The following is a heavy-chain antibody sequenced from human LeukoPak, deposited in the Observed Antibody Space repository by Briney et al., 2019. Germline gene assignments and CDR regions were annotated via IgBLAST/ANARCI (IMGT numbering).Heavy chain of an antibody. CDR3: ARDALDYYDSSGYYLDY. Sequence: PGGSLRLSCAASGFTFSSYGMHWVRQAPGKGLEWVAFIRYDGSNKYYADSVKGRFTISRDNSKNTLYLQMNSLRAEDTAVYYCARDALDYYDSSGYYLDYWGQGTLVTVSS. V-gene: IGHV3-30*02. J-gene: IGHJ4*02. CDR1: GFTFSSYG. CDR2: IRYDGSNK. D-gene: IGHD3-22*01.